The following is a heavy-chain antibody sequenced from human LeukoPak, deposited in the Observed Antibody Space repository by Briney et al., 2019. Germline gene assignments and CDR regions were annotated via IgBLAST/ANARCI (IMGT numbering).Heavy chain of an antibody. Sequence: GGSLRLSCAASGFIFSSYSMNWVRQAPGKGLEWVSYISSSGSTIYYADSVKGRFTISRDNAKNSLYLQMNSLRAEDTAVYYCAVLTYQQLDYYFDYWGQGTLVTVSS. CDR2: ISSSGSTI. CDR3: AVLTYQQLDYYFDY. V-gene: IGHV3-48*01. D-gene: IGHD6-6*01. CDR1: GFIFSSYS. J-gene: IGHJ4*02.